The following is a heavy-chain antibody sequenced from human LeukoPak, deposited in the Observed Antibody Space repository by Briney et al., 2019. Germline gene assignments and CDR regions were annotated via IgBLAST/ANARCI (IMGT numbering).Heavy chain of an antibody. CDR2: IYYSGST. CDR3: ARSPGYYDSSGSFDY. CDR1: GGSISSYY. J-gene: IGHJ4*02. D-gene: IGHD3-22*01. Sequence: KPSETLSLTCTVSGGSISSYYWSWIRQPPGKGLEWIGYIYYSGSTNYNPSPKSRVTISVDTSKNQFSLKLSSVTAADTAVYYCARSPGYYDSSGSFDYWGQGTLVTVSS. V-gene: IGHV4-59*01.